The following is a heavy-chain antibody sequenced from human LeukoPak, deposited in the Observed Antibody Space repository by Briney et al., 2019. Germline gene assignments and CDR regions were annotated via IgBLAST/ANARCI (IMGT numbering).Heavy chain of an antibody. V-gene: IGHV1-18*01. Sequence: ASVKVSCKASGYTFTSYGISWVRKAPGQGHEWMGWISAYNGNTNYAQKLQGRVTMTTDTSTSTAYMELRSLRSDDTAVYYCARLSSDIVVVPAAEPSPYYMDVWGRGTTVTVSS. D-gene: IGHD2-2*01. J-gene: IGHJ6*03. CDR3: ARLSSDIVVVPAAEPSPYYMDV. CDR1: GYTFTSYG. CDR2: ISAYNGNT.